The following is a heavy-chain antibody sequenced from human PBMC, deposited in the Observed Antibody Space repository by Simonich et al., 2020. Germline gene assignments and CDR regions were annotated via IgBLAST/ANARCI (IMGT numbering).Heavy chain of an antibody. CDR2: INPNRGGT. J-gene: IGHJ6*03. D-gene: IGHD6-6*01. CDR3: ARDRAARYYYYYYMDV. Sequence: QVQLVQSGAEVKKPGASVKVSCKASGYTFTGYYMHWVGQAPGQGLEWLGWINPNRGGTNYAQKFQGRVTMTRDTSISTAYMERSRLRSDDTAVYYCARDRAARYYYYYYMDVWGKGTTVTVSS. CDR1: GYTFTGYY. V-gene: IGHV1-2*02.